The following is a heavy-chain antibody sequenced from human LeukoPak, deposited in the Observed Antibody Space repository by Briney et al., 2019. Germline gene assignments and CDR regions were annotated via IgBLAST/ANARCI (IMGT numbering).Heavy chain of an antibody. D-gene: IGHD3-22*01. J-gene: IGHJ3*02. CDR2: IFYSGST. V-gene: IGHV4-59*12. Sequence: SETLSLTCTVSGASFSSYYWSWLRQPPGKGLEWIGNIFYSGSTYYSPSLKSRVTISLDTSRNQFSLKLNSVTAADTAVYYCAKSNGYGLIDIWGQGTMVTVSS. CDR1: GASFSSYY. CDR3: AKSNGYGLIDI.